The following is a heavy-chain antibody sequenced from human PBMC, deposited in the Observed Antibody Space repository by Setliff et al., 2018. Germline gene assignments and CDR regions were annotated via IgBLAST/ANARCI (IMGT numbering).Heavy chain of an antibody. Sequence: SETLSLTCAASGGTFSDYYWTWIRQHPEKGLEWIGEIKHTGSTNYNPSLKSRVSISVDTSKNQFSLKLSSVTAADTAVYYCARGRNIAARLLDSWGQGTLVTVSS. CDR1: GGTFSDYY. V-gene: IGHV4-34*01. CDR3: ARGRNIAARLLDS. D-gene: IGHD6-6*01. J-gene: IGHJ4*02. CDR2: IKHTGST.